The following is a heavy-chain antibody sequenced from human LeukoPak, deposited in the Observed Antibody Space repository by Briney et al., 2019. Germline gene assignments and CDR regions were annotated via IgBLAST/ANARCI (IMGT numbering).Heavy chain of an antibody. CDR3: ATGRELHSDFLY. CDR2: ISAYNGNT. V-gene: IGHV1-18*01. D-gene: IGHD1-26*01. CDR1: GYTFTSYG. J-gene: IGHJ4*02. Sequence: GASVKVSCKASGYTFTSYGISWVRQAPGQGLEWMGWISAYNGNTNYAQKFQGRVTMTEDTSTDTAYMELSSLRSEDTAVYYCATGRELHSDFLYWGQGTLVTVSS.